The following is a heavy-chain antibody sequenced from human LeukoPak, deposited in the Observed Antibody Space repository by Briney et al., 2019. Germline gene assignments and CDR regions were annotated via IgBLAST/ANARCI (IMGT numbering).Heavy chain of an antibody. CDR3: ARDRGYSYGHPFDY. Sequence: PGGSLRLSCEASGFTFSSYWMSWVRQAPGKGLEWVANIKQDGSEKYYVDSVKGRFTISRDNSENTLYLQMNSLRAEDTAVYYCARDRGYSYGHPFDYWGQGTLVTVSS. D-gene: IGHD5-18*01. CDR1: GFTFSSYW. J-gene: IGHJ4*02. CDR2: IKQDGSEK. V-gene: IGHV3-7*01.